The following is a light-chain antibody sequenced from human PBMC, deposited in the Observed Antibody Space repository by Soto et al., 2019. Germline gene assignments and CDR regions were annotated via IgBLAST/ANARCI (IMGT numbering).Light chain of an antibody. CDR2: NAS. V-gene: IGKV1-5*03. J-gene: IGKJ4*01. Sequence: DIQMTQSPSTLSASVGDRVTITCRASQSISSCLAWYQQKPGKAPNLLIYNASSLESGVPSRFSGSGSGTEFTLTISSLQPEDFATYYCQKYNSDPLTFGGGTKVEIK. CDR1: QSISSC. CDR3: QKYNSDPLT.